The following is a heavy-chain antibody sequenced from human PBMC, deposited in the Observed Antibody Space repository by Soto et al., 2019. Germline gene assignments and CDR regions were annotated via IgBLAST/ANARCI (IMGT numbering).Heavy chain of an antibody. Sequence: QVQLVESGGGVVQPGRSLRLSCAASGFTFSTHAMHWVHQAPGKGLECVAIVSFDGSNKYYADSVKGRFTISRDNSKNTLYLKMSGLTPEDTAFYYCARDQTGITTAGGGRIDRWGQGTLVTVSS. CDR1: GFTFSTHA. CDR3: ARDQTGITTAGGGRIDR. CDR2: VSFDGSNK. J-gene: IGHJ5*02. V-gene: IGHV3-30-3*01. D-gene: IGHD6-13*01.